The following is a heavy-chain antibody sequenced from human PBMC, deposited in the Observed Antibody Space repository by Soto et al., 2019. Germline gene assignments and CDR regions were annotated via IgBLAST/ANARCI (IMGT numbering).Heavy chain of an antibody. V-gene: IGHV1-69*01. Sequence: QVQLVQSGAEVKKPGSSVKVSCKASGGTFSSYAISWVRQAPGQGLEWMGGIIPIFGTANYAQKFQGRVTITADESKSTAYMGLSGMKSEDMAVYYCAKLQYNDSCGYYWFDYWGQGTLVTVSS. CDR3: AKLQYNDSCGYYWFDY. CDR1: GGTFSSYA. CDR2: IIPIFGTA. J-gene: IGHJ4*02. D-gene: IGHD3-22*01.